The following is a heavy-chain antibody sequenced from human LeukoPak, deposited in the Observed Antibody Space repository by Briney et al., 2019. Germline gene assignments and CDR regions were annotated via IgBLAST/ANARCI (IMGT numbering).Heavy chain of an antibody. CDR3: ARGVVVVPAATPGALLGDYMDV. Sequence: LSETLSLTCTISGGSISGSYYYWGWIRQPPGKGLEWIGSFYDSGSTSYNPSLKSRVTISADTSKNQLSLTLSSVTAADTAVYYCARGVVVVPAATPGALLGDYMDVWGKGTTVTVSS. D-gene: IGHD2-2*01. J-gene: IGHJ6*03. V-gene: IGHV4-39*01. CDR2: FYDSGST. CDR1: GGSISGSYYY.